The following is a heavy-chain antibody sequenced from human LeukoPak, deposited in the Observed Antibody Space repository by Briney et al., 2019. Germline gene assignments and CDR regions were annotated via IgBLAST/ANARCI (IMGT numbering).Heavy chain of an antibody. CDR3: AREIITMVRGVIIGTRDCYYMDV. D-gene: IGHD3-10*01. Sequence: SVKVSCKASGYTFTSYGISWVRQAPGQGLEWMGGIIPIFGTANYAQKFQGRVTITADESTSTAYMELSSLRSEDTAVYYCAREIITMVRGVIIGTRDCYYMDVWGKGTTVTISS. CDR1: GYTFTSYG. CDR2: IIPIFGTA. V-gene: IGHV1-69*13. J-gene: IGHJ6*03.